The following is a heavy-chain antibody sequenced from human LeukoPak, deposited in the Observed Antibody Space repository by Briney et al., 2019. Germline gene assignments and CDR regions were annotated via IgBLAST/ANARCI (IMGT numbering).Heavy chain of an antibody. J-gene: IGHJ6*03. CDR3: ARLTVTGYMDV. D-gene: IGHD4-17*01. CDR2: IYYSGST. CDR1: GFTFSSYG. Sequence: GTLRLSCAASGFTFSSYGMSWVRQPPGKGLEWIGSIYYSGSTYCNPSLKSRVTISVDTSKNQFSLKLSSVTAADTAVYYCARLTVTGYMDVWGKGTTVTVSS. V-gene: IGHV4-38-2*01.